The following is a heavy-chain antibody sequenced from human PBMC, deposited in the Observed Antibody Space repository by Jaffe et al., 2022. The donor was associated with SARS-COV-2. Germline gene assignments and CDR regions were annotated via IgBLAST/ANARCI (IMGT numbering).Heavy chain of an antibody. CDR3: ARGRPRTEGYSGYDAVITWYFDY. CDR2: ISYDGSNK. Sequence: QVQLVESGGGVVQPGRSLRLSCAASGFTFSSYAMHWVRQAPGKGLEWVAVISYDGSNKYYADSVKGRFTISRDNSKNTLYLQMNSLRAEDTAVYYCARGRPRTEGYSGYDAVITWYFDYWGQGTLVTVSS. D-gene: IGHD5-12*01. J-gene: IGHJ4*02. V-gene: IGHV3-30-3*01. CDR1: GFTFSSYA.